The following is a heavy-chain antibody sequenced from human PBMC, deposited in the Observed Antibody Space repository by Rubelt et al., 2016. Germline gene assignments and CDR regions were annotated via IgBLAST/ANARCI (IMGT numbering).Heavy chain of an antibody. J-gene: IGHJ6*02. CDR3: ARGGDMDV. CDR1: GFNFDYYS. CDR2: IYSDDNP. Sequence: EVSLVESGGGLVQPGRSLRLSCTTSGFNFDYYSMSWFRQAPGKWLEWVSIIYSDDNPYYAESVKGRFTITRDNSKNTLYLQMNSLRAEDTAVYYCARGGDMDVWGQGTTVTVSS. V-gene: IGHV3-66*02. D-gene: IGHD3-16*01.